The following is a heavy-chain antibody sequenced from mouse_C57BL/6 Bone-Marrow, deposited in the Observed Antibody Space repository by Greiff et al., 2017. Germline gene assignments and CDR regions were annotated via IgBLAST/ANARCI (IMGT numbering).Heavy chain of an antibody. Sequence: QVQLQQPGAELVKPGASVKLSCKASGYTFTSYWMQWVKQRPGQGLEWIGEIDPSDSYTNYNQKFKGKATLTVDTSSSTAYMQLSSLTSEDSAVYYCARSAKVPWFAYWGQGTLLTVSA. D-gene: IGHD6-1*01. CDR1: GYTFTSYW. J-gene: IGHJ3*01. CDR3: ARSAKVPWFAY. V-gene: IGHV1-50*01. CDR2: IDPSDSYT.